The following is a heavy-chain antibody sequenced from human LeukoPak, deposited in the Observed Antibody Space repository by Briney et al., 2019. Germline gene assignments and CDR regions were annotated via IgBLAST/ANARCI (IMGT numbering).Heavy chain of an antibody. CDR1: GFTFSDYY. CDR2: ISRGGSTI. D-gene: IGHD3-10*01. V-gene: IGHV3-11*01. J-gene: IGHJ6*02. CDR3: ARALYYHGSGSYPIGDV. Sequence: GGSLRLSCAASGFTFSDYYMSWIRQAPGKGLEWVSYISRGGSTIYYGDSVKGRFTISRDNAKNSLYLEMNSLIAEDTAVYYCARALYYHGSGSYPIGDVWGQGTTVTVSS.